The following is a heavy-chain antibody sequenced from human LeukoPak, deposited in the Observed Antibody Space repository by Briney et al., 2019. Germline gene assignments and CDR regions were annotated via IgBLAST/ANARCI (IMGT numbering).Heavy chain of an antibody. CDR3: ARVRFGSMTSGYYYGMDV. CDR2: ISSSSSTI. D-gene: IGHD2/OR15-2a*01. CDR1: GFTFSSYS. Sequence: GGSLRLSCAASGFTFSSYSMNWVRQAPGRGLEWVSYISSSSSTIYYADSVKGRFTISRDNAKNSLYLQMNSLRAEDTAVYYCARVRFGSMTSGYYYGMDVWGQGTTVTVSS. V-gene: IGHV3-48*01. J-gene: IGHJ6*02.